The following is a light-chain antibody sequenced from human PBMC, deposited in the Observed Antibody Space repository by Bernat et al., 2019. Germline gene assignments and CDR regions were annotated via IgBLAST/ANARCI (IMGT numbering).Light chain of an antibody. CDR1: QAIFIH. CDR3: QKYESAPLT. Sequence: DNQMTQSPSSLSASVGDRVTLTCRASQAIFIHLVWYHHKPGKVPQLLIYAASTLQSGVPSRFSGSGSGTDFTLTISSLQPDDVGSYYCQKYESAPLTVGGGTKVEIK. J-gene: IGKJ4*01. CDR2: AAS. V-gene: IGKV1-27*01.